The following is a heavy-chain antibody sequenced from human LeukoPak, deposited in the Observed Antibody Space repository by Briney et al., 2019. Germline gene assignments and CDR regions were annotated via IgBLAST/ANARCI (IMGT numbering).Heavy chain of an antibody. CDR1: GFTFSSYA. CDR2: ISGSGDST. D-gene: IGHD6-6*01. CDR3: ARVVAARHRGAFDI. J-gene: IGHJ3*02. V-gene: IGHV3-23*01. Sequence: GGSLRLSCAASGFTFSSYAMSWVRQAPGKGLEWVSAISGSGDSTYYGDSVKGRFTISRDNSKNTLYLQMGSLRAEDMAVYYCARVVAARHRGAFDIWGQGTMVTVSS.